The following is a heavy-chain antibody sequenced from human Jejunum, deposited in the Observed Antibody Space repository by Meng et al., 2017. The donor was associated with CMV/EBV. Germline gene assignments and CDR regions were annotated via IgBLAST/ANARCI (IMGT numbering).Heavy chain of an antibody. J-gene: IGHJ4*02. CDR2: IKQDGRDK. D-gene: IGHD3-22*01. Sequence: SYWMNWVRKAAGKGLEWVANIKQDGRDKYYVDSVKDRFTISRENAKKSLYLKMNSLRAEDTAVYYCAREFSHDLYDSNGYQGDYWGQGTLVTVSS. CDR3: AREFSHDLYDSNGYQGDY. V-gene: IGHV3-7*01. CDR1: SYW.